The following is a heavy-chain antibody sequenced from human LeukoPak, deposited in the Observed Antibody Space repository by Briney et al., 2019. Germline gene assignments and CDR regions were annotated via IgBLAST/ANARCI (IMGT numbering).Heavy chain of an antibody. CDR3: ARDGDYSSSWSIDY. J-gene: IGHJ4*02. V-gene: IGHV1-69*04. CDR1: GYTFSSYA. Sequence: ASVKVSCKASGYTFSSYAISWVRQAPGQGLEWMGRIIPILGIANYAQKFQGRVTITADKSTSTAYMELSSLRSEDTAVYYCARDGDYSSSWSIDYWGQGTLVTVSS. CDR2: IIPILGIA. D-gene: IGHD6-13*01.